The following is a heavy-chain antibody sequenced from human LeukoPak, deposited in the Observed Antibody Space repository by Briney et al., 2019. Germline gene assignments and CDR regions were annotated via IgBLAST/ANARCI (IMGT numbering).Heavy chain of an antibody. D-gene: IGHD6-13*01. V-gene: IGHV3-7*01. CDR2: IGQDGSEK. CDR1: GFTFTDYW. CDR3: ARDGTAAGLYFDL. Sequence: TGGSLRLSCEVSGFTFTDYWMNWVRQAPGKGPEWVASIGQDGSEKTYVDSVKGRFTISRDNTKNSLSLQLNGLRAEDTAVYYCARDGTAAGLYFDLWGQGTLVTVSS. J-gene: IGHJ4*01.